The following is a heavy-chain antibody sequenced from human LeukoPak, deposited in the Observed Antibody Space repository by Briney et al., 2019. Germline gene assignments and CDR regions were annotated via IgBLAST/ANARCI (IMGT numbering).Heavy chain of an antibody. CDR3: ARGEGYTSSWYQPHFDY. CDR1: GGSISSSNW. D-gene: IGHD6-13*01. V-gene: IGHV4-4*02. Sequence: PSGTLSLTCAVSGGSISSSNWWSWVRQPPGKGLEWIGEIYHSGSTNNNPSLKSRVTMSVDKSKNQFSLKLSSVTAADTAVYYCARGEGYTSSWYQPHFDYWGQGTLVTVSS. CDR2: IYHSGST. J-gene: IGHJ4*02.